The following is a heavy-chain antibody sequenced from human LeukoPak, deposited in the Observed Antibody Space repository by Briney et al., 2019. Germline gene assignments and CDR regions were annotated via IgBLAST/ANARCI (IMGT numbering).Heavy chain of an antibody. CDR3: ARENTGSYREFDY. D-gene: IGHD1-26*01. V-gene: IGHV4-4*07. CDR2: IYTSGST. CDR1: GGSISGYH. J-gene: IGHJ4*02. Sequence: SETLSLTCTVSGGSISGYHWIWIRQPAGKGLEWIGRIYTSGSTNYNPSLKSRVTMSVDSSNNQFSLKLSSVTAADTAVFYCARENTGSYREFDYWGQGTLVTVSS.